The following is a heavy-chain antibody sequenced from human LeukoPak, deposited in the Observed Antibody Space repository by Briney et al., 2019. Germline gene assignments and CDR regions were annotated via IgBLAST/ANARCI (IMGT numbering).Heavy chain of an antibody. J-gene: IGHJ3*02. D-gene: IGHD3-22*01. CDR1: GGSISGYY. V-gene: IGHV4-59*08. CDR2: ISYSGSA. CDR3: ARSPDSSGYWDAFDI. Sequence: PPETLSLTCTVSGGSISGYYWSWIRQPPGQGLEWIGYISYSGSANHNPSLKSRVTISVDTSKNQFSLKLSSVTAADTAVYYCARSPDSSGYWDAFDIWGQGTMVTVPS.